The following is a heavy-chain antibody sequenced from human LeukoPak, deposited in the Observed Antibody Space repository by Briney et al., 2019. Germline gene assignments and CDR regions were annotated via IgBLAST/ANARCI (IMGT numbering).Heavy chain of an antibody. CDR2: IYYSGST. CDR1: GGSISSYY. J-gene: IGHJ6*02. CDR3: ARDGYYYYYGMDV. V-gene: IGHV4-59*01. Sequence: PSETLSLTCTVSGGSISSYYWSWIRQPPGKGLEWIGYIYYSGSTNYNPSLKSRVTISVDTSKNQFSLKLSSVTAADTAVYYCARDGYYYYYGMDVWGQGTTVTVSS.